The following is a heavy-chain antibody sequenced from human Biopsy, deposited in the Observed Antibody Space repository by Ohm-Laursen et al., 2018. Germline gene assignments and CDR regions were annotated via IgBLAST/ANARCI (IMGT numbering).Heavy chain of an antibody. CDR3: ASSSYCGRTTCYQNYGMDV. V-gene: IGHV1-69*06. D-gene: IGHD2-2*01. Sequence: PSVKVSCTASGGTFSNYAISWVRQAPGQGLEWLGGIIPVSDTANYSQKFQGRVTITADKTTSTAYMELSSLRSEDTALYYCASSSYCGRTTCYQNYGMDVWGQGTTVTVSS. CDR2: IIPVSDTA. J-gene: IGHJ6*01. CDR1: GGTFSNYA.